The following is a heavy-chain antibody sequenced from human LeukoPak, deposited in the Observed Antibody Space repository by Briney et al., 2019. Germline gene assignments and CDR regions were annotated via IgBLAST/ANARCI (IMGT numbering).Heavy chain of an antibody. CDR1: GGSFSGYY. V-gene: IGHV4-34*01. D-gene: IGHD3-10*01. CDR3: ARLGPAYGSGSYQWFDA. Sequence: PSETLSLTCAVYGGSFSGYYWSWIRQPPGKGLEWIGEINHSGSTNYNPSLKSRVTISVDTSKNQFSLKLSSVTAADTAVYYCARLGPAYGSGSYQWFDAWGQGTLVSVSS. CDR2: INHSGST. J-gene: IGHJ5*02.